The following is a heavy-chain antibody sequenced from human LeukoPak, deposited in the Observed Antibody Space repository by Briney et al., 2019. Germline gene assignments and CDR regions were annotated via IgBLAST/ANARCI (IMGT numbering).Heavy chain of an antibody. J-gene: IGHJ4*02. D-gene: IGHD3-22*01. V-gene: IGHV3-21*01. CDR1: GFTVSTYS. Sequence: GGSLRLSCAASGFTVSTYSMSWVRQAPGKGLEWVSSTTTAGRYIYYADSVRGRFTISRDNAKNSLYLQMNTLRAEDTAVYYCARSFDSSGYFQTYYFDYGGQGTLVTVSS. CDR3: ARSFDSSGYFQTYYFDY. CDR2: TTTAGRYI.